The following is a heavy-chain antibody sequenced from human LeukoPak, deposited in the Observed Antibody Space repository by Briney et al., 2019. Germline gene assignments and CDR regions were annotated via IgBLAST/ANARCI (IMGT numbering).Heavy chain of an antibody. CDR1: GGSISSYY. Sequence: SETLSLTCTVSGGSISSYYWSWIRQPPGKGLEWIGYIYYSGSTNYNPSLKSRVTISVDTSKNQFSLKLSSVTAADTAVYYCARDNWNYGIDPWGQGTLVTVSS. V-gene: IGHV4-59*01. CDR3: ARDNWNYGIDP. CDR2: IYYSGST. J-gene: IGHJ5*02. D-gene: IGHD1-7*01.